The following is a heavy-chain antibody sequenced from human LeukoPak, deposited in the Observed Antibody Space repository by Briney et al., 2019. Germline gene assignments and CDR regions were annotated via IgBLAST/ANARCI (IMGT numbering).Heavy chain of an antibody. CDR3: ASHFGGNYHYPVDS. V-gene: IGHV4-39*07. Sequence: SETLSLTCTVSGGSISNSIYYWGWIRQPPGKGPEWIGYIHYSGSTYYNPSLRSRITISLDTSESQFSLKLSSVTAADTAVYYCASHFGGNYHYPVDSWGQGILVTVSS. D-gene: IGHD3-16*02. CDR1: GGSISNSIYY. CDR2: IHYSGST. J-gene: IGHJ4*02.